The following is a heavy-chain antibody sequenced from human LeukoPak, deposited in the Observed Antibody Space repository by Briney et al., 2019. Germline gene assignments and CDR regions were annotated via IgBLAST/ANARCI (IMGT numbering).Heavy chain of an antibody. CDR1: GFTFSDYA. CDR2: ISYDGNNK. Sequence: GGSLRLSCAASGFTFSDYAMHWVRQAPGKGLEWVAVISYDGNNKEYADSVKGRFTISRDNSKSTVYLQVNSLRGEDTAVFYCARDPLNRRWGSYYFDYWGQGTLVTVSS. J-gene: IGHJ4*02. CDR3: ARDPLNRRWGSYYFDY. D-gene: IGHD1-14*01. V-gene: IGHV3-30-3*01.